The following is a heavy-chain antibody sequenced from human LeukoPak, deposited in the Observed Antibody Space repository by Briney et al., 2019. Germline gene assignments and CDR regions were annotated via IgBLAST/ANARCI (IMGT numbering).Heavy chain of an antibody. CDR2: IYYSGSS. J-gene: IGHJ4*02. V-gene: IGHV4-59*08. D-gene: IGHD1-14*01. Sequence: SETLSLTCTVSGGSISSYYWYWIRQPPGKGLEWIGYIYYSGSSDYNPSLKSRVTISVDTSKNQFSLKLNSVTAADTAVYYCAGMRITTPTVRTLDYWGQGNLVTVSS. CDR1: GGSISSYY. CDR3: AGMRITTPTVRTLDY.